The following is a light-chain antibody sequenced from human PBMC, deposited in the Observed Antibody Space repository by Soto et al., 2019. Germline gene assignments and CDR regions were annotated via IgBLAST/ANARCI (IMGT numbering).Light chain of an antibody. CDR2: AAT. CDR1: QPIGTS. CDR3: QQGYNTFWT. J-gene: IGKJ1*01. V-gene: IGKV1-39*01. Sequence: DIQMTQSPSSLSAFVGDSVTVTCRASQPIGTSLHWYQQKAGKAPKILISAATKLQSGVPSRFSGSGSGTDFTLTISNLQPEDSATYYCQQGYNTFWTFGRGTKVDIK.